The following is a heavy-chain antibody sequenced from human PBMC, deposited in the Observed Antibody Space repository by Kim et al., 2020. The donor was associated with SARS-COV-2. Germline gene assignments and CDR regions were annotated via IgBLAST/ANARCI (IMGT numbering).Heavy chain of an antibody. J-gene: IGHJ6*02. CDR1: GFTYSSYG. Sequence: GGSLRLSCAASGFTYSSYGMHWVRQAPGKGLEWVAVISYDGSNKYYADSVKGRFTISRDNSKNTLYLQMNSLRAEDTAVYYCARDIRNYYDSSGYYYSNYYYYYGMDVWGQGTTVTVSS. V-gene: IGHV3-33*05. CDR2: ISYDGSNK. CDR3: ARDIRNYYDSSGYYYSNYYYYYGMDV. D-gene: IGHD3-22*01.